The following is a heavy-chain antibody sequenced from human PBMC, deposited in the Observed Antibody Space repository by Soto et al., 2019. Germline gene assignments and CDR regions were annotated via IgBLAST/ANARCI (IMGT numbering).Heavy chain of an antibody. V-gene: IGHV6-1*01. CDR2: TYYRSQWYS. Sequence: SQTLSLPCAISGDSVSSDSAAWNWIRQSSSRGLEWLGRTYYRSQWYSDYAVAVRSRITISPDTSKNQFSLHLNSVTPEDTAVYYCARDRSSVVATTFYYYGMDVWGQGTPVTVSS. D-gene: IGHD2-15*01. J-gene: IGHJ6*02. CDR3: ARDRSSVVATTFYYYGMDV. CDR1: GDSVSSDSAA.